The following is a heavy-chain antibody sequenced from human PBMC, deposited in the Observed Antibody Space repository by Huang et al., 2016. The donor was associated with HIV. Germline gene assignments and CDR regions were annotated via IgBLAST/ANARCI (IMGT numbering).Heavy chain of an antibody. CDR2: ITPSGRT. D-gene: IGHD2-2*01. CDR1: GDSLSGFF. V-gene: IGHV4-34*01. Sequence: QVRLDQWGAGLLKPSETLTLTCAVYGDSLSGFFWSWIRQSPGGGLEWIGEITPSGRTNYNPSLKSRVTSAIDTSKKQFSLKVKSVTADDTSTYYCARGRGTSWSFFDTWGQGSFVTVSS. CDR3: ARGRGTSWSFFDT. J-gene: IGHJ5*02.